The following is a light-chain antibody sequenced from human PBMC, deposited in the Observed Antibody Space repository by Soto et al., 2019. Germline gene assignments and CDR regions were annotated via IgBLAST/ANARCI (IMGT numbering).Light chain of an antibody. CDR2: GAS. V-gene: IGKV3-15*01. Sequence: EIVMTQSPGTLSVSRGESATLSCRASQSVRSNLAWYQQKPGQAPRLLIYGASTRATGIPARFSGSGSGTEFTLTISSLQSEDFAVYYCHQYNMWPPLIFGGGTKVEIK. J-gene: IGKJ4*01. CDR3: HQYNMWPPLI. CDR1: QSVRSN.